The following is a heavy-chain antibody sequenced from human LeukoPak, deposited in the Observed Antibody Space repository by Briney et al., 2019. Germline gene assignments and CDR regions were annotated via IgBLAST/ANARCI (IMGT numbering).Heavy chain of an antibody. CDR3: ARDGKPYGDYQWYFDY. V-gene: IGHV4-4*02. Sequence: PSGTLSLTCAVSGGSISGSNWWSWVRQPPGKGLEWIGEVYHSGSTNYNPSLKSRVTISVDKSKNQFSLKLSSVTAADTAVYYCARDGKPYGDYQWYFDYWGQGTLVTVSS. CDR1: GGSISGSNW. CDR2: VYHSGST. J-gene: IGHJ4*02. D-gene: IGHD4-17*01.